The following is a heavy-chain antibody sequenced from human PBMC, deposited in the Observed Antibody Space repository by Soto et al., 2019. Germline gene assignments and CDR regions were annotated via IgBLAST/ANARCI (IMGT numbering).Heavy chain of an antibody. Sequence: GESLKISCKGSGYSFTSYWIGWVRQMPGKGLEWMGIIYPRDSDTRYSPSFQGQVTISADKAISTAYLQWSGLKSSDTAMYYCATAAIAARPFYYGMDVWGQGTTVTVSS. CDR1: GYSFTSYW. CDR3: ATAAIAARPFYYGMDV. D-gene: IGHD6-6*01. V-gene: IGHV5-51*01. CDR2: IYPRDSDT. J-gene: IGHJ6*02.